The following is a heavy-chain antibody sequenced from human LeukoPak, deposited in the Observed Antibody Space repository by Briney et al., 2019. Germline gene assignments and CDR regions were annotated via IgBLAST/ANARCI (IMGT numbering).Heavy chain of an antibody. CDR2: IYYSGST. D-gene: IGHD6-19*01. J-gene: IGHJ6*02. Sequence: SETLSLTCTVSVGSISSYYWSWIRQPPGKGLEWIGYIYYSGSTNYNPSLKSRVTISVDTSKNQFSLKLSSVTAADTAVYYCARHSSGWSKYYYYYGMDVWGQGTTVTVSS. CDR1: VGSISSYY. CDR3: ARHSSGWSKYYYYYGMDV. V-gene: IGHV4-59*08.